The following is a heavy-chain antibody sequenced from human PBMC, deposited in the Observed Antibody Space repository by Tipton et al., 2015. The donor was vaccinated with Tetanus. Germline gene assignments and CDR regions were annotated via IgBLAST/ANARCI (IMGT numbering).Heavy chain of an antibody. D-gene: IGHD1-26*01. CDR1: GYSFTSYW. CDR2: IYPGDSDT. J-gene: IGHJ6*03. CDR3: ARHAGATVYYYYMDV. Sequence: QLVQSGAEVKKPGESLKISCKGSGYSFTSYWIGWVRQMPGKGLEWMGIIYPGDSDTRYSPSFQGQVTISADKSISTAYLQWSSLRASDTAMYYCARHAGATVYYYYMDVWGKGTTVTVSS. V-gene: IGHV5-51*01.